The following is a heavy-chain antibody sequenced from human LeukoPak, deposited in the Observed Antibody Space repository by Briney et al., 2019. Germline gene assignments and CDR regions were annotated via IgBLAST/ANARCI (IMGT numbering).Heavy chain of an antibody. J-gene: IGHJ4*02. Sequence: ASVKVSCKASGYTFTGYYMHWVRQAPGQGLEGMGWINPNSGGTDYAQKFQGRVTMTRDTSIITAYMELSRLTSDDTAVYYCARDVSGYYYDSSGYYLGDYWGQGTLVTVSS. V-gene: IGHV1-2*02. CDR1: GYTFTGYY. CDR2: INPNSGGT. D-gene: IGHD3-22*01. CDR3: ARDVSGYYYDSSGYYLGDY.